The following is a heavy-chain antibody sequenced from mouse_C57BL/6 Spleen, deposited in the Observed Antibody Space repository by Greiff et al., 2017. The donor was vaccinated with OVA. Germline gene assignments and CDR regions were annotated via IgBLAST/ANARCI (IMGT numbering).Heavy chain of an antibody. V-gene: IGHV1-4*01. D-gene: IGHD2-1*01. CDR2: INPSSGYT. CDR1: GYTFTSYT. Sequence: QVQLQQSGAELARPGASVKMSCKASGYTFTSYTMHWVKQRPGQGLEWIGYINPSSGYTKYNQKFKDKATLTADKSSSTAYRQLSSLTSEDSAVYYCARPDYGNYWYFDVWGTGTTATVSS. CDR3: ARPDYGNYWYFDV. J-gene: IGHJ1*03.